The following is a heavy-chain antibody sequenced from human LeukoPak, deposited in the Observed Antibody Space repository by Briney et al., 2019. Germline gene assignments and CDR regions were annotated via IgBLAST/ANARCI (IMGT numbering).Heavy chain of an antibody. D-gene: IGHD1-14*01. CDR3: AKDQPEAYFDY. CDR2: IRTDGSIN. J-gene: IGHJ4*02. Sequence: GGSLRLSCAASGFSFGFYGLHWVRQAPGKGLEWVAFIRTDGSINYYADSVRGRFTISRDNAKNTLYLQMNSLRAEDAALYYCAKDQPEAYFDYWGQGTLVTVSS. V-gene: IGHV3-30*02. CDR1: GFSFGFYG.